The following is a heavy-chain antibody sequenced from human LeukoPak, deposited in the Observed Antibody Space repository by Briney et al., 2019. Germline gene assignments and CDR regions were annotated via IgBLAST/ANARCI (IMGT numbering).Heavy chain of an antibody. CDR1: GGSISSSSYY. J-gene: IGHJ4*02. CDR3: ARATGLEDSSGFDY. D-gene: IGHD3-22*01. Sequence: SETLSLTCTVSGGSISSSSYYWGWIRQPPGKGLEWIGSIYYSGSTYYNPSLKSRVTISVDTSKNQFSLKLSSVTAADTAVYYCARATGLEDSSGFDYWGQGTLVTVSS. CDR2: IYYSGST. V-gene: IGHV4-39*07.